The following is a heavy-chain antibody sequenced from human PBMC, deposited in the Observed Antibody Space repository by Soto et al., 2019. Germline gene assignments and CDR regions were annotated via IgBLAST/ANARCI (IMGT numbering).Heavy chain of an antibody. Sequence: ASVKVSCKVSGYTLTELSMHWVRQAPGKGLEWMGGFDPEDGETIYAQKFQGRVTMTEDTSTDTAHMELSSLRSEDTAVYYCASWTNGLQGTAGYYYGMDVWGQGTTVTVSS. CDR2: FDPEDGET. D-gene: IGHD4-4*01. CDR1: GYTLTELS. J-gene: IGHJ6*02. CDR3: ASWTNGLQGTAGYYYGMDV. V-gene: IGHV1-24*01.